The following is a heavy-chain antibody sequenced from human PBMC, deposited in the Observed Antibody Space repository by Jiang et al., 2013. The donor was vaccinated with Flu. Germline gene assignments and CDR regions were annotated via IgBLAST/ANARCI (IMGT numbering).Heavy chain of an antibody. V-gene: IGHV1-18*01. CDR1: GYTFTSYY. Sequence: GAEVKKPGASVKVSCKASGYTFTSYYISWVRQAPGQGLEWLGWISTYNGNTKYVQKLQGRLTMTTDTATSTAYMELRSLRSDDTALYYCARKMPTDWFDPWGQGTLVTVSS. CDR2: ISTYNGNT. CDR3: ARKMPTDWFDP. J-gene: IGHJ5*02. D-gene: IGHD5-24*01.